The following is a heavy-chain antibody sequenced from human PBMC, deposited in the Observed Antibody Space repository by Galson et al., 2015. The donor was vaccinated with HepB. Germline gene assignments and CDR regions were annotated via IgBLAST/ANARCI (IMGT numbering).Heavy chain of an antibody. D-gene: IGHD4-17*01. CDR3: ARGIYGDYPPGNWFDP. CDR2: IYYSGST. Sequence: TLSLTCTVSGGSISSGDYYWSWIRQPPGKGLEWIGYIYYSGSTYYNPSLKSRVTISVDTSKNQFSLKLSSVTAADTAVYYCARGIYGDYPPGNWFDPWGQGTLVTVSS. V-gene: IGHV4-30-4*01. J-gene: IGHJ5*02. CDR1: GGSISSGDYY.